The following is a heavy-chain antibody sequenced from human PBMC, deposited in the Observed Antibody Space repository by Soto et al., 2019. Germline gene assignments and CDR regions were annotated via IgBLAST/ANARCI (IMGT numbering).Heavy chain of an antibody. Sequence: GGSLRLSCAASGFTMSSYWMHWVRQAPGKGLVWVSRINNDGSSTSYADSVKGRFTISRDNAKKRLYLQMNSLRAEHTAVYYCARDRGGMDVWGQGTTVTVSS. J-gene: IGHJ6*02. V-gene: IGHV3-74*01. D-gene: IGHD3-10*01. CDR3: ARDRGGMDV. CDR1: GFTMSSYW. CDR2: INNDGSST.